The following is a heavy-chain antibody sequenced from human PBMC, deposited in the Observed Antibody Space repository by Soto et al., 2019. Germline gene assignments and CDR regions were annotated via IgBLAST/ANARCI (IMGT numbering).Heavy chain of an antibody. CDR3: ARLRWETENNWFDP. Sequence: PSETLSLTCTVSGDSISSVDHYWSWIRQPPGKGLEWMGYIYHSGSTHYNPSLNSRLTISIDTSTNRFSLDLTAVTAADTAVNFCARLRWETENNWFDPWGQGALVTVSS. V-gene: IGHV4-30-4*01. J-gene: IGHJ5*02. CDR1: GDSISSVDHY. CDR2: IYHSGST. D-gene: IGHD1-26*01.